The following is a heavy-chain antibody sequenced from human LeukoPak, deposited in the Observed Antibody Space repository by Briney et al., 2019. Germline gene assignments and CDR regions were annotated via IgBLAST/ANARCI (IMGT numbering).Heavy chain of an antibody. CDR1: GDSISTYY. D-gene: IGHD3-10*01. V-gene: IGHV4-59*01. CDR3: ARAVGGDGSGSL. J-gene: IGHJ4*02. Sequence: SETLSLTCTVSGDSISTYYWSWIRQPPGKGLEWIGYIYYRVTSDYNPSLKSRVTMSVDMSTRQISLKLSSVTAADTAVYYCARAVGGDGSGSLWGPGTLVTVSS. CDR2: IYYRVTS.